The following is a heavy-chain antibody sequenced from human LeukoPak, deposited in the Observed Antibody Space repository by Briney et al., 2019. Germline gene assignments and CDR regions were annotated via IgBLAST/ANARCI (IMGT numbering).Heavy chain of an antibody. V-gene: IGHV1-8*01. Sequence: ASVKVSCKASGYTFTSYDINWVRQATGQGLEWMGWMNPNSGNTGYAQKFQGRVTMTRNTSISTAYMELSSLRSEDTAVYYCARPDSSGYPDAFDIWGQGTMVTVSS. D-gene: IGHD3-22*01. CDR1: GYTFTSYD. J-gene: IGHJ3*02. CDR3: ARPDSSGYPDAFDI. CDR2: MNPNSGNT.